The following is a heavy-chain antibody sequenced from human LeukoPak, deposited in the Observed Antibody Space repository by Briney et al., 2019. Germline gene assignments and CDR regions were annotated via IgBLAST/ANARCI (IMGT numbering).Heavy chain of an antibody. D-gene: IGHD3-16*01. CDR2: IYCSGST. CDR3: ARRGRFGGRDGGEGFDL. J-gene: IGHJ3*01. Sequence: SETLSLTSAVSGGSISSGTYYWTWTRQYPGVGLEWIGYIYCSGSTNYYSSLQSRVTMSVDTSKNQFSLKLSSVTAADTAVYYCARRGRFGGRDGGEGFDLWGQGTMVTVSS. CDR1: GGSISSGTYY. V-gene: IGHV4-31*11.